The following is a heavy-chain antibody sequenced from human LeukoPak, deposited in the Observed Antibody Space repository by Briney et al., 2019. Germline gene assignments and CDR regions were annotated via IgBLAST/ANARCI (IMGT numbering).Heavy chain of an antibody. V-gene: IGHV4-34*01. Sequence: SETLSLTCAVYRGSFSGYYWSWIRQPPGKGLEWIGEINHSGSTNYNPSLKSRVTISVDTSKNQFSLKLSSVTAADTAVYYCARQYCSSTSCLVFDYWGQGTLVTVSS. CDR3: ARQYCSSTSCLVFDY. D-gene: IGHD2-2*01. CDR1: RGSFSGYY. CDR2: INHSGST. J-gene: IGHJ4*02.